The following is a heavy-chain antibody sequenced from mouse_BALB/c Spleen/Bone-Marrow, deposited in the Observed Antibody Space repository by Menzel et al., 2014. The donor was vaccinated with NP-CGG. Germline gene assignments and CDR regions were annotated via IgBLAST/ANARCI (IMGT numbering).Heavy chain of an antibody. V-gene: IGHV2-9*02. CDR1: GFSLTSYG. J-gene: IGHJ3*01. CDR2: IWAGGST. CDR3: ARVFTTATWGFAY. Sequence: VQVVESGPGLVAPSQSLSITCTVSGFSLTSYGVHWVRQPPGKGLEWLGAIWAGGSTNHNSALMSRLSITKDNSKSQVFLEMDSLQTDDTAMYYCARVFTTATWGFAYWGQGTLVTVSA. D-gene: IGHD1-2*01.